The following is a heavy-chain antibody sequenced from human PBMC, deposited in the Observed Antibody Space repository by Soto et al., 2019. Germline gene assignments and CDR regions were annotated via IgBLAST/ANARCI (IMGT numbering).Heavy chain of an antibody. CDR1: GGTFSSYA. D-gene: IGHD2-15*01. J-gene: IGHJ6*02. V-gene: IGHV1-69*06. CDR2: IIPIFGTA. CDR3: ASDILSTYPQYYYYGMDV. Sequence: GASVKVSCKASGGTFSSYAISWVRQAPGQGLEWMGGIIPIFGTANYAQKFQGRVTITADKSTSTAYMELSSLRSEDTAVYYCASDILSTYPQYYYYGMDVWGQGTTVTVSS.